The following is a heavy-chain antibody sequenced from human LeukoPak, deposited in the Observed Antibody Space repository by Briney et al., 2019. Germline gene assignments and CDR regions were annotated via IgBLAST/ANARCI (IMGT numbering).Heavy chain of an antibody. J-gene: IGHJ6*03. CDR3: ARGEAAYCGGDCYPPHFLYYYYYMDV. V-gene: IGHV4-59*01. Sequence: SETLSLTCAVSGVSISSYYWSWIRQPPGKGLEWIGYIYYSGSTNYNPSLKSRVTISVDTSKNQFSLKLSSVTAADTAVYYCARGEAAYCGGDCYPPHFLYYYYYMDVWGKGTTVTVSS. D-gene: IGHD2-21*02. CDR2: IYYSGST. CDR1: GVSISSYY.